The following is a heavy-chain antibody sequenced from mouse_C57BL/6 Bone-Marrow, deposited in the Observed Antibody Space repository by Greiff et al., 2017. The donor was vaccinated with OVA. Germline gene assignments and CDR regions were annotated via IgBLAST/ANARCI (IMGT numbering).Heavy chain of an antibody. CDR3: ARIFPFITTVVAPFDY. J-gene: IGHJ2*01. V-gene: IGHV1-59*01. CDR1: GYTFTSYW. Sequence: QVQLQQPGAELVRPGTSVKLSCKASGYTFTSYWMHWVKQRPGQGLEWIGVIDPSDSYTNYNQKFKGKATLTVDTSSRTAYMQLSILTSEDSAVYYSARIFPFITTVVAPFDYWGQGTTLTVSS. D-gene: IGHD1-1*01. CDR2: IDPSDSYT.